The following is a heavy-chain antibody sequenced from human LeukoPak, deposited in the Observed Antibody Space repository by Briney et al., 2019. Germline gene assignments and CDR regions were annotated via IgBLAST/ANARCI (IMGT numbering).Heavy chain of an antibody. Sequence: SETLSLTCTVSGSMYNYYWSWIRQPPGKGLEWIGYIHYNGITNYSPSLKSRVTMSLDTSKNQVSLKLNSVTAADTAVYYCARHISSGGTYAHFDYWGQGTLVTVSS. CDR2: IHYNGIT. CDR3: ARHISSGGTYAHFDY. J-gene: IGHJ4*02. D-gene: IGHD1-26*01. V-gene: IGHV4-59*08. CDR1: GSMYNYY.